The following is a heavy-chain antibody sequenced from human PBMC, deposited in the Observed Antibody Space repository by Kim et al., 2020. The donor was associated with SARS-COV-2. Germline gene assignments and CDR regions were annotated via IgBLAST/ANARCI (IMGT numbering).Heavy chain of an antibody. CDR3: ATGDTSKLAQG. V-gene: IGHV4-59*13. CDR1: GGSISSYY. Sequence: SETLSLTCIVSGGSISSYYWNWIRQPPGKGLEWIGFVYSSGSTNSNPSLTTRVTISLDMTNNQFSLKLSTVTAADAAEYYCATGDTSKLAQGWGQGTRVT. D-gene: IGHD2-2*01. J-gene: IGHJ4*02. CDR2: VYSSGST.